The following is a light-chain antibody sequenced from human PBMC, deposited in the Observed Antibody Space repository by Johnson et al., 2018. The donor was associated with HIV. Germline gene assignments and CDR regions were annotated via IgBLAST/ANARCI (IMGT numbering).Light chain of an antibody. Sequence: QSVLTQPPSVSAAPGQKVTISCSGSSSNIGNNYVSWYQHLPGTGPKLLIYENNKRPSGIPDRFSGSKSGTAATLGITGIQTGDEAAYYCGTWNSRLSAHNYVFGTGTEVTVL. V-gene: IGLV1-51*02. CDR2: ENN. CDR3: GTWNSRLSAHNYV. J-gene: IGLJ1*01. CDR1: SSNIGNNY.